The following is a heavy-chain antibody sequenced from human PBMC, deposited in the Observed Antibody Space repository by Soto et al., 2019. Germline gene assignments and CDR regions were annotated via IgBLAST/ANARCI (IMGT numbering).Heavy chain of an antibody. Sequence: EVQLLESGGDLVQPGGSLRLSCAASGFTFNSFAMSWVRQAPGKGLEWVSTISDGGGSTYYADPVKGRFTISRDNSKNTVYLQMNSLRAEDTAVYYCASQTRGLMIPDYWGQGTLVTVSS. J-gene: IGHJ4*02. V-gene: IGHV3-23*01. CDR3: ASQTRGLMIPDY. D-gene: IGHD3-16*01. CDR1: GFTFNSFA. CDR2: ISDGGGST.